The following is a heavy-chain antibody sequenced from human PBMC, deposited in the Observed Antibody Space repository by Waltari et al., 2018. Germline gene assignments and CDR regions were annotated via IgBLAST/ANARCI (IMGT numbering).Heavy chain of an antibody. J-gene: IGHJ3*02. Sequence: EVQLVQSGGGLVQPGAFLRLSCAASGFTFSSYSMICVRPAPEKGLEWVSYISSSSSTIYYADSVKGRFTISRDNAKNSLYLQMNSLRAEDTAVYYCARDSSSEEDAFDIWGQGTMVTVSS. CDR1: GFTFSSYS. D-gene: IGHD6-13*01. V-gene: IGHV3-48*01. CDR2: ISSSSSTI. CDR3: ARDSSSEEDAFDI.